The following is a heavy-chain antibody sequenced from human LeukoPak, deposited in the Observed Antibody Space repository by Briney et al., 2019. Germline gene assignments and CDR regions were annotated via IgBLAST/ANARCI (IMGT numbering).Heavy chain of an antibody. Sequence: SETLSLTCAVYGGSFSGYYWSWIRQPPGKGLEWIGEINHSGSTNYNPSLKSRVTISVDTSKNQFSLKLSSVTAADTAVYYCARSKNIVVVTAIRYFDYWGQGTLVTVSS. D-gene: IGHD2-21*02. CDR2: INHSGST. CDR1: GGSFSGYY. V-gene: IGHV4-34*01. J-gene: IGHJ4*02. CDR3: ARSKNIVVVTAIRYFDY.